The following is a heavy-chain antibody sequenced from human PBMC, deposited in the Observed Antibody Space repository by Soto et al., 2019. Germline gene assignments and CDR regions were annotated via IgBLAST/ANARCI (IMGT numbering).Heavy chain of an antibody. J-gene: IGHJ6*03. CDR1: GGTFGSNT. Sequence: SVKVSCKASGGTFGSNTISWVRQAPGQGLEWMGRIIPILGIANYAQKFQGRVTITADKSTSTAYMELSSLRSEDTAVYYCARGKRPGYYYMDVWGKGTTVTVSS. CDR2: IIPILGIA. CDR3: ARGKRPGYYYMDV. V-gene: IGHV1-69*02.